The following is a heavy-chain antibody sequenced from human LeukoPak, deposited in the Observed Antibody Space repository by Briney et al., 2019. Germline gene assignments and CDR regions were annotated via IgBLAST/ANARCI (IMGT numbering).Heavy chain of an antibody. D-gene: IGHD3-9*01. CDR3: ARTYYDILTGYYSGGGPFDY. CDR2: IYTSGRT. CDR1: GGSISSGSYY. J-gene: IGHJ4*02. Sequence: SQTLSLTCTVSGGSISSGSYYWSWIRQPAWKGLEWIGRIYTSGRTNYNPSLKSRVTISVDTSKNQFSLKLSSVTAADTAVYYCARTYYDILTGYYSGGGPFDYWGQGTLVTVSS. V-gene: IGHV4-61*02.